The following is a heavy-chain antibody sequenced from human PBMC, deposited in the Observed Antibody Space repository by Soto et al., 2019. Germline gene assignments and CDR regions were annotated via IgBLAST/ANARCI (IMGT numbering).Heavy chain of an antibody. D-gene: IGHD3-22*01. CDR2: MNPNSGNT. CDR1: GYTITSYD. CDR3: ARGRNYYDTSGYEGMDV. V-gene: IGHV1-8*01. J-gene: IGHJ6*02. Sequence: QVQLVQSGAEVKKPGASVKVSCKASGYTITSYDINWVRQATGQGLEWMGWMNPNSGNTGYAQKFQGRVTMTRNTSISTAYMEVSSLRSEDTAVYYCARGRNYYDTSGYEGMDVWGQGTTVTVSS.